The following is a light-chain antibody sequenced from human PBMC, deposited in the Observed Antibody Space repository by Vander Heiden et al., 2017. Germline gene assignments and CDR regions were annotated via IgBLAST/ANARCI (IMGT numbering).Light chain of an antibody. J-gene: IGKJ1*01. Sequence: EIVLTQSPATPPSSPGERATLSGRASESVSSSLAWHQPKPGQAPRLLIYDASTSATGIPARFSGSGSGTDFTLTISSLEPEDFAVYYCQQHSNWPRTFGQGTKVEIK. CDR2: DAS. CDR3: QQHSNWPRT. CDR1: ESVSSS. V-gene: IGKV3-11*01.